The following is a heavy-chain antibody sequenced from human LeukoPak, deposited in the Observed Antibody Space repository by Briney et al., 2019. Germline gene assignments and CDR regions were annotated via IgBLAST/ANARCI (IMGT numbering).Heavy chain of an antibody. D-gene: IGHD2-21*02. Sequence: PGGSLRLSCAASGFTFRNYGTYWVRQAPGKGLEWVAVIWYDGSNKYYADSVKGRFTISRDNSKNTLYLQMNSLRAEDTAVYYCATVRSCSGGDCYYLDHWGQGTLVTVSS. CDR3: ATVRSCSGGDCYYLDH. V-gene: IGHV3-33*01. CDR2: IWYDGSNK. J-gene: IGHJ4*02. CDR1: GFTFRNYG.